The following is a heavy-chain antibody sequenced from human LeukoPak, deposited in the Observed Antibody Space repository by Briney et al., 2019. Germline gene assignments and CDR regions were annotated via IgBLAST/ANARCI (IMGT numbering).Heavy chain of an antibody. CDR2: IYWDDDK. CDR3: AHRFPIGGSWNEAIFDF. D-gene: IGHD1-1*01. Sequence: SGPTLVNPTQTLTLTCTFSGFSLTTSPVGVGWIRQTPGKALEWLAVIYWDDDKRYSPSLRGRLTITKATSNNHVVLTMSNMDPADTATYFCAHRFPIGGSWNEAIFDFWGQGILVTVSS. V-gene: IGHV2-5*02. J-gene: IGHJ4*02. CDR1: GFSLTTSPVG.